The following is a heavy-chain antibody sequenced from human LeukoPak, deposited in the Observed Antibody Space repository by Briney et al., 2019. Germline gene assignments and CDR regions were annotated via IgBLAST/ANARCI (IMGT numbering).Heavy chain of an antibody. CDR2: ISSSSSYI. J-gene: IGHJ4*02. D-gene: IGHD6-19*01. CDR3: ARERRPPESSSGWRYFDY. Sequence: GGSLRLSCAASGFTFSSYSMNWVRQAPGKGLEWVSSISSSSSYIYYADSVKGRFTISRDNAKNSLYLQMNSLRAENTAVYYCARERRPPESSSGWRYFDYWGQGTLVTVSS. V-gene: IGHV3-21*01. CDR1: GFTFSSYS.